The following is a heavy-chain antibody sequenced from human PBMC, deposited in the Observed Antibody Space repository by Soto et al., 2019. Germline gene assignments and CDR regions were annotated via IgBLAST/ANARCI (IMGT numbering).Heavy chain of an antibody. CDR2: ISYSGST. J-gene: IGHJ6*02. CDR3: ARDGYYYDSSGTKTYYSYYATDV. V-gene: IGHV4-59*01. D-gene: IGHD3-22*01. CDR1: GASITTYY. Sequence: ETLSLTCTVSGASITTYYWSWIRQPPGKGLEWIGYISYSGSTDYNPSLKSRVTISFDASKNQISLQVRSATAADAAVYYCARDGYYYDSSGTKTYYSYYATDVWGQGTTVTVSS.